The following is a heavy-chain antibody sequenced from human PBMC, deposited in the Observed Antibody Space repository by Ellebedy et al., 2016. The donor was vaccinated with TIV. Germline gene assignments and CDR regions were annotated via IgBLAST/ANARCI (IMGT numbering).Heavy chain of an antibody. CDR3: VKGSTKVTRGCFDY. V-gene: IGHV3-9*01. Sequence: PGGSLRLSCAASGFTLDAYAMHWIRQAPGKGLEWVSGINWNSDVIDYGDSVKGRFTISRDNAKNSLYLQMNSLRREDTAVYYCVKGSTKVTRGCFDYWGQGTHVTVSS. J-gene: IGHJ4*02. CDR1: GFTLDAYA. D-gene: IGHD4-11*01. CDR2: INWNSDVI.